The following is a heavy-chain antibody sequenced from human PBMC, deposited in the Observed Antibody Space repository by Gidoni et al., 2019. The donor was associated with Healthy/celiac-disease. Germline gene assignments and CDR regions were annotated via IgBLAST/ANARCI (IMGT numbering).Heavy chain of an antibody. Sequence: QVQLQESGPGLVKPSETLSLTCTVSGGSVSSGSYYWSWLRQPPGKGLEWIGYIYYSGSTNYNPSLKSRVTISVDTSKNQFSLKLSSVTAADTAVYYCARVAVVVPAAQFGPQLVRPLAAEYFQHWGQGTLVTVSS. CDR2: IYYSGST. CDR1: GGSVSSGSYY. V-gene: IGHV4-61*01. D-gene: IGHD2-2*01. CDR3: ARVAVVVPAAQFGPQLVRPLAAEYFQH. J-gene: IGHJ1*01.